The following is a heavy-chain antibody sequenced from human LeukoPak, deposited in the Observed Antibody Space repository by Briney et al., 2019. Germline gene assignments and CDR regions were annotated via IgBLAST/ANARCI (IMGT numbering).Heavy chain of an antibody. J-gene: IGHJ4*02. D-gene: IGHD3-10*01. V-gene: IGHV3-74*01. CDR1: GVTFSDYW. CDR2: INTDGSIT. CDR3: ARDRGPRTGFMVREAYDY. Sequence: GGSLRLSCAASGVTFSDYWIHWVGQAPGKGLVWVSRINTDGSITNYADSVKGRFSISRDNAKNTLYLQMSSLRAEDTAVYYCARDRGPRTGFMVREAYDYWGQGTLVTVSS.